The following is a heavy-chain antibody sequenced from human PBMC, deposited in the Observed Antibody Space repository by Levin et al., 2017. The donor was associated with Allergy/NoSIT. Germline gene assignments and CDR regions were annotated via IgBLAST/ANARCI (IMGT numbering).Heavy chain of an antibody. V-gene: IGHV4-34*01. J-gene: IGHJ3*02. CDR2: INHSGST. CDR1: GGSFSGYY. D-gene: IGHD3-22*01. CDR3: ARGPPYYYDSSGYYDRPTDAFDI. Sequence: SETLSLTCAVYGGSFSGYYWSWIRQPPGKGLEWIGEINHSGSTNYNPSLKSRVTISVDTSKNQFSLKLSSVTAADTAVYYCARGPPYYYDSSGYYDRPTDAFDIWGQGTMVTVSS.